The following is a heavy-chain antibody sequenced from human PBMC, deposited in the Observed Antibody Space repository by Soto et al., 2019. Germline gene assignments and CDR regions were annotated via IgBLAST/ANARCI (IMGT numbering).Heavy chain of an antibody. CDR3: ASLGWGGVTTLYN. CDR2: MSGSYT. CDR1: GFPFSSYA. D-gene: IGHD3-16*01. V-gene: IGHV3-23*01. J-gene: IGHJ4*02. Sequence: GGSLRLSCAASGFPFSSYATSWVRQAPGKGLEWVSGMSGSYTYYADSVKGRFTIYRDNSKNTLSLLMNSLRGDDTAVYYCASLGWGGVTTLYNWGPGNLVTVSS.